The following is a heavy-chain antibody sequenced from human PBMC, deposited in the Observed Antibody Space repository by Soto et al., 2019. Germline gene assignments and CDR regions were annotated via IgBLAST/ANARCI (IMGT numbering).Heavy chain of an antibody. CDR3: AREMPSTAAAYFYYGLNV. Sequence: SMDFCCKAAGSIFNNAFYCLGRPLGRRLEWLGTIVPVFPSVYYAPRFQGRLTVTADGSTDTVYMMLTSLKSEDTAVYYCAREMPSTAAAYFYYGLNVWGQGTSVTVSS. V-gene: IGHV1-69*15. J-gene: IGHJ6*02. CDR1: GSIFNNA. CDR2: IVPVFPSV. D-gene: IGHD6-13*01.